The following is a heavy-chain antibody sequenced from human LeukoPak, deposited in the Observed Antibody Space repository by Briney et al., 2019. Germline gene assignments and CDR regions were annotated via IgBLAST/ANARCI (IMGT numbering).Heavy chain of an antibody. CDR2: VYYTGST. J-gene: IGHJ4*02. CDR1: GGSIGSYY. V-gene: IGHV4-59*01. CDR3: ASSTGTVFDY. D-gene: IGHD7-27*01. Sequence: KSSETLSLTCTVSGGSIGSYYWSWIRQPPGKGLEWLGYVYYTGSTEYNPSLRSRVTISLEMSKHQFSLNLTSVTAADTAVYYCASSTGTVFDYWGQGALVTVSS.